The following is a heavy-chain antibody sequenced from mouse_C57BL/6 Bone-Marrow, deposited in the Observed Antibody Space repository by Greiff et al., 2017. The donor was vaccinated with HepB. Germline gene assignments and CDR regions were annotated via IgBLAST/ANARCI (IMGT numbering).Heavy chain of an antibody. Sequence: EVKVVESGGGLVKPGGSLKLSCAASGFTFSSYTMSWVRQTPEKRLEWVATISGGGGNTYYPDSVKGRFTISRDNAKNTLYLQMSSRRSEDTALYYCAREDFWFAYWGQGTLVTVSA. CDR3: AREDFWFAY. CDR2: ISGGGGNT. J-gene: IGHJ3*01. CDR1: GFTFSSYT. V-gene: IGHV5-9*01.